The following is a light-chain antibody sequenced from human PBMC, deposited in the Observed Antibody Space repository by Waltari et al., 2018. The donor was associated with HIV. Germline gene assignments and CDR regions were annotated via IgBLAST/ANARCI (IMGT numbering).Light chain of an antibody. CDR2: EDN. V-gene: IGLV6-57*01. J-gene: IGLJ3*02. CDR3: QSYDSDSLV. Sequence: NFMLTQPHSVSASPGETVTISCTHSSGSVAANFVQWFQQRPGSSPTTVIYEDNERPSGFPDRFSGSMDSSSGSASFTAFLTISGLKTEDEAVYYCQSYDSDSLVFGGGTRLTVL. CDR1: SGSVAANF.